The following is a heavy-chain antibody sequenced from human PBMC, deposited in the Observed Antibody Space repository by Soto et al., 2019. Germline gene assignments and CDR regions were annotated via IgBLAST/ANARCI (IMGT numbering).Heavy chain of an antibody. V-gene: IGHV4-59*01. Sequence: PSETLSLTCTVSGGSISSYYWSWIRQPPGKGLEWIGYIYYSGSTNYNPSLKSRVTISVDTSKNQFSLKLSSVTAADTAVYYCASYPYYYGSGSYGWGQGTLVTVSS. CDR1: GGSISSYY. D-gene: IGHD3-10*01. J-gene: IGHJ4*02. CDR2: IYYSGST. CDR3: ASYPYYYGSGSYG.